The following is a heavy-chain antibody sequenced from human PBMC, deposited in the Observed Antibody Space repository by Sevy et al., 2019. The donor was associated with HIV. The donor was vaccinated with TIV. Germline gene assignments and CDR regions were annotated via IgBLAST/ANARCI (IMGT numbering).Heavy chain of an antibody. CDR2: ISGSGGST. CDR1: GFTFSSYA. Sequence: GESLKISCAASGFTFSSYAMSWVRQAPGKGLEWVSAISGSGGSTYYADSVKGRFTISRDNSKNTLYLQMNSLRAEDTAVYYRATSAGYCSGGSCYSDSRVDYWGQGTLVTVSS. CDR3: ATSAGYCSGGSCYSDSRVDY. V-gene: IGHV3-23*01. D-gene: IGHD2-15*01. J-gene: IGHJ4*02.